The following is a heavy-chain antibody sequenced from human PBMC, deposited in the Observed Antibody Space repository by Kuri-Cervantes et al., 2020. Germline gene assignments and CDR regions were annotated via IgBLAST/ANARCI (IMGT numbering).Heavy chain of an antibody. CDR2: ISWNSGSI. J-gene: IGHJ3*02. Sequence: SLKISCATSGFTFSNYGMSWVRQAPGKGLEWVSGISWNSGSIGYADSVKGRFTISRDNAKNSLYLQMNSLRAEDTALYYCAKSGWADAFDIWGQGTMVTVSS. V-gene: IGHV3-9*01. D-gene: IGHD3-16*01. CDR3: AKSGWADAFDI. CDR1: GFTFSNYG.